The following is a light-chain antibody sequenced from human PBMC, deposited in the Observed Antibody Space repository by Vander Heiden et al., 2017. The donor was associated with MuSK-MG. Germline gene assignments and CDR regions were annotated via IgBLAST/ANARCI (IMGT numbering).Light chain of an antibody. CDR3: QQDHSSPLT. V-gene: IGKV3D-15*01. J-gene: IGKJ4*01. CDR1: SNGSSK. Sequence: APVALSSSASPSRPCRPSSNGSSKLAWYQQKPGQAPRLLIYVASNRATGIPDRFRGSGSGTEFTLTISSLQSEDFAVYYCQQDHSSPLTFGGGTKVEIK. CDR2: VAS.